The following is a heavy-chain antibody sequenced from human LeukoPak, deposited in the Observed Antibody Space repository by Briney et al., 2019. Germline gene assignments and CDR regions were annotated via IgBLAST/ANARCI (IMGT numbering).Heavy chain of an antibody. J-gene: IGHJ5*02. D-gene: IGHD3-9*01. CDR1: GYTFTSYG. V-gene: IGHV1-18*01. CDR3: AYDILTGSYFDP. CDR2: ISAYNGNT. Sequence: APVKVSCKASGYTFTSYGISWVRQAPGQGLEWMGWISAYNGNTNYAQKLQGRVTMTTDTSTSTAYMELRSLRSDDTAVYYCAYDILTGSYFDPWGQGTLVTVSS.